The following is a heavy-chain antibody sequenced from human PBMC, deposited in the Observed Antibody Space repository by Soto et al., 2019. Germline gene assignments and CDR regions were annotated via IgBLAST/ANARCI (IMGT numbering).Heavy chain of an antibody. CDR3: AKDTMVRGVIPYYFDY. CDR1: GFTFSSYA. CDR2: ISGSGGST. D-gene: IGHD3-10*01. V-gene: IGHV3-23*01. Sequence: ESGGGLVQPGGSLRLSCAASGFTFSSYAMSWVRQAPGKGLEWVSAISGSGGSTYYADSVKGRFTISRDNSKNTLYLQMNSLRAEDTAVYYCAKDTMVRGVIPYYFDYWGQGTLVTVSS. J-gene: IGHJ4*02.